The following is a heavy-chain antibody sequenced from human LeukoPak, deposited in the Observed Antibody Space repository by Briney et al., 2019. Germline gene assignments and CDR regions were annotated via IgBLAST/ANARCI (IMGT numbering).Heavy chain of an antibody. CDR2: INANSGTT. D-gene: IGHD6-19*01. V-gene: IGHV3-23*01. Sequence: GGSLRLSCAASGFAFSFYAMSWLRQPPGKGLEWVSTINANSGTTSYAASVRGRFTISRDNSKNTLYLQVNTLRADDTATYYCAKPISGGLAVTADWFHPWGQGTLVAVSS. J-gene: IGHJ5*01. CDR3: AKPISGGLAVTADWFHP. CDR1: GFAFSFYA.